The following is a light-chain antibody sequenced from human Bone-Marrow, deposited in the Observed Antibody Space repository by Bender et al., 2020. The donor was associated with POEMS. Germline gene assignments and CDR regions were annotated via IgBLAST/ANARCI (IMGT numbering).Light chain of an antibody. J-gene: IGLJ3*02. CDR1: SSNTGAHA. V-gene: IGLV1-44*01. CDR3: DSYTSTSTQAV. CDR2: SNH. Sequence: QSVLTQPPSASGTPGQRVTISCSGGSSNTGAHAVNWYQHLPGTAPKLLIYSNHRRPSEVPDPLSGSRSSTSASLALSGLQSEDEADYYCDSYTSTSTQAVFGGGTKLTVL.